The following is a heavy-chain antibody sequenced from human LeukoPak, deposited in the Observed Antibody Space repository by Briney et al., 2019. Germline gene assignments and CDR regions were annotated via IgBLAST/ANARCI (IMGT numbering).Heavy chain of an antibody. D-gene: IGHD1-14*01. CDR3: ATMYTSETYLDY. Sequence: SATLCLTCSVAGGSINSYHWSWIRQPPGKGLEWIGFINYSGTTNSNPSLKSQVTISVVTSINPFALKRNCVTSADTAVYYFATMYTSETYLDYWGQGPLVTVSS. CDR2: INYSGTT. J-gene: IGHJ4*02. CDR1: GGSINSYH. V-gene: IGHV4-59*08.